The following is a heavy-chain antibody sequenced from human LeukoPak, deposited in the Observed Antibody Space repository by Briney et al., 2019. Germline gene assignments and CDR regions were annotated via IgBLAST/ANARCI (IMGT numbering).Heavy chain of an antibody. V-gene: IGHV4-4*02. J-gene: IGHJ4*02. CDR2: IYHSGSP. CDR1: GGSISSNNW. CDR3: ARVNINNWHSCDY. D-gene: IGHD1-1*01. Sequence: SETLSLTCAVSGGSISSNNWWGWVRQPPGKGLEWIGEIYHSGSPNYNPSLKSRVTISVDKSRNHFSLNLSSVTAADTAVYYCARVNINNWHSCDYWGQGTLVTVPS.